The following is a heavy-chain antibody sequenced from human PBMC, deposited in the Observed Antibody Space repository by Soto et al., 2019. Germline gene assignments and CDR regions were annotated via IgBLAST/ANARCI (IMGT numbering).Heavy chain of an antibody. D-gene: IGHD5-12*01. J-gene: IGHJ6*02. CDR1: GGTFSSYA. Sequence: QVQLVQSGAEVKKPGSSVQVSCKASGGTFSSYAISWVRQAPGQGLEWMGGIIPIFGTANYAQKFQGRVTMTADESTSTAYMELSSLRSEDTVVYYCARDLRIYSGYTYYYGMDVWGQATTVTVSS. CDR2: IIPIFGTA. CDR3: ARDLRIYSGYTYYYGMDV. V-gene: IGHV1-69*01.